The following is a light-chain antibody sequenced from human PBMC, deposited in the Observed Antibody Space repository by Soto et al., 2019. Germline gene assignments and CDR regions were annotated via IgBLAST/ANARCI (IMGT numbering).Light chain of an antibody. CDR1: QSVRSN. CDR3: QQHNVWPAT. Sequence: IVLTQSPDTLSLSPGERFTLSCRASQSVRSNLAWYQQKPGQAPRLLIYEASTRATGVPARFSGSGSGTEFTLTISSLQSEDFAVYYCQQHNVWPATFGQGTKVEIK. CDR2: EAS. J-gene: IGKJ1*01. V-gene: IGKV3-15*01.